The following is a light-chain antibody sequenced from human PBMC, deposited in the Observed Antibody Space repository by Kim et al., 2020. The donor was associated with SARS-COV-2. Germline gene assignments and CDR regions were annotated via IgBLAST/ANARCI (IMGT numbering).Light chain of an antibody. CDR1: SGINVGSYR. Sequence: LTCTSRSGINVGSYRIYWYQQKPGSPPQHLLRYKSDSDKQQGSGVPSRFSGSKDASANAGILLISGLQSEDEADYYCMIWYSSAWVFGGGTKLTVL. CDR2: YKSDSDK. J-gene: IGLJ3*02. V-gene: IGLV5-45*01. CDR3: MIWYSSAWV.